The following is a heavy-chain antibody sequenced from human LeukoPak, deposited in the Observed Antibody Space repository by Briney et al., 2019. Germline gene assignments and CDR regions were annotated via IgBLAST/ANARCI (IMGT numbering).Heavy chain of an antibody. CDR3: ARVFYGGGGNYYDY. D-gene: IGHD3-22*01. CDR1: GFTFSSHA. Sequence: GGSLRLSRAASGFTFSSHAMHGVRHAPGKGREYGSALTSNGRTTHYTNSVKGRFTISRDNSKNTLFLQMGSLRAEDMGVYYCARVFYGGGGNYYDYWGQGTLVTVSS. V-gene: IGHV3-64*01. J-gene: IGHJ4*02. CDR2: LTSNGRTT.